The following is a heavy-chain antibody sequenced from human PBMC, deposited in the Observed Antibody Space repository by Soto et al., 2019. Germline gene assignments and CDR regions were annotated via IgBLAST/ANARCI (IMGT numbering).Heavy chain of an antibody. V-gene: IGHV3-23*01. CDR2: ISGSGGST. CDR1: GFTFSSYA. CDR3: ASSTSPLNWFDP. J-gene: IGHJ5*02. D-gene: IGHD2-2*01. Sequence: GGSLRLSCAASGFTFSSYAMSWVRQAPGKGLEWVSAISGSGGSTYYADSVKGRFTISRDNSKNTLYLQMNSLRAEDTAVYYCASSTSPLNWFDPWGQGTLVTVSS.